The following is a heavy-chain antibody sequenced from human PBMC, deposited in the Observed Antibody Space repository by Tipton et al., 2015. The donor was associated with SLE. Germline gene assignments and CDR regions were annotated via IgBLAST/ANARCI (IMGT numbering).Heavy chain of an antibody. CDR3: ARSMLTTKRVFDY. V-gene: IGHV4-59*11. CDR2: VYHSGST. CDR1: GGSISGHY. D-gene: IGHD3-16*01. J-gene: IGHJ4*02. Sequence: TLSLTCTVSGGSISGHYWIWIRQPPGKGLEWIGDVYHSGSTNYNPSLKRRVTISLDTSKNQFSLSVNTVTAADTAVDYCARSMLTTKRVFDYWGQGTLVTVSS.